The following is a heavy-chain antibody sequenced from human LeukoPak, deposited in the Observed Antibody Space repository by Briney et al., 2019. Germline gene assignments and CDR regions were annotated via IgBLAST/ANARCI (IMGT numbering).Heavy chain of an antibody. D-gene: IGHD6-13*01. V-gene: IGHV1-69*05. Sequence: GASVKVSCKASGGTFSSYAISWVRQAPGQGLEWMGGIIPIFGTANYAQKFQGRVTMTRDTSISTAYMELSRLRSDDTAVYYCARDNQQLAEKSFDYWGQGTLVTVSS. CDR3: ARDNQQLAEKSFDY. J-gene: IGHJ4*02. CDR2: IIPIFGTA. CDR1: GGTFSSYA.